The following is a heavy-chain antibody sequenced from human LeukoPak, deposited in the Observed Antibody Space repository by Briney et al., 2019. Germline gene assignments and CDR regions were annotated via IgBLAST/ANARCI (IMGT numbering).Heavy chain of an antibody. CDR2: IYYSGST. J-gene: IGHJ3*01. V-gene: IGHV4-39*07. Sequence: PSQTLSLTCTVSGGSISSSSYYWGWIRQPPGKGLEWIGSIYYSGSTYYNPSLKSRVTISVDTSKNQFSLKLSSVTAADTAVYYCARDGERVLGAWGQGTMVTVSS. CDR3: ARDGERVLGA. D-gene: IGHD3-16*01. CDR1: GGSISSSSYY.